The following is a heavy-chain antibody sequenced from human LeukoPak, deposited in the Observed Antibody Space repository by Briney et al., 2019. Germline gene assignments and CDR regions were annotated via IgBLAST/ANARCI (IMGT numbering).Heavy chain of an antibody. Sequence: SLMLSCAVSGFTFDSYYMHWFRHPAGKGLEWFSGISWNSGSIAYADSVMGRFTIFRENAKNSLYLQMNSLRAEDTALYYCAKDILRSGYSRGAFDMCGQGTMVTVSS. CDR2: ISWNSGSI. CDR3: AKDILRSGYSRGAFDM. CDR1: GFTFDSYY. V-gene: IGHV3-9*01. J-gene: IGHJ3*02. D-gene: IGHD5-18*01.